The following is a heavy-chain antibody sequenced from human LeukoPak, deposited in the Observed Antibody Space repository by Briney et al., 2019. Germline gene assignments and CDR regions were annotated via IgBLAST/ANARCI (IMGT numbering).Heavy chain of an antibody. CDR2: ISTSGIT. Sequence: PSETLSLTCTVSGGSISSDSYYWSWIWQPPGKGLEWIGRISTSGITMYNPSLKSRVTISVDTSKNQFSLRLSSATAADTAVYYCARQGGSNSPYYYYYMDVWGKGTTVTVSS. CDR3: ARQGGSNSPYYYYYMDV. V-gene: IGHV4-61*02. J-gene: IGHJ6*03. CDR1: GGSISSDSYY. D-gene: IGHD6-13*01.